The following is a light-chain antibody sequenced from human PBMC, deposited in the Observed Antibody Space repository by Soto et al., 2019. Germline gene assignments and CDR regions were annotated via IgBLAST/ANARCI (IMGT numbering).Light chain of an antibody. Sequence: QSVLTQPRSVSGSPGQSVTISCTGTSSDVGGHDYVSWHQQHPGKAPKLMIYDVSKRPSGVPGRFSGSKSGNTASLTISGLQAEDEADYYCCSYAGSFTCVVFGGGTKLTVL. CDR2: DVS. CDR1: SSDVGGHDY. J-gene: IGLJ2*01. V-gene: IGLV2-11*01. CDR3: CSYAGSFTCVV.